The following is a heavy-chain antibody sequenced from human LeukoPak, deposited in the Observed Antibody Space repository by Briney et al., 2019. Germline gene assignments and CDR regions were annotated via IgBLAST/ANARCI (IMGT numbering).Heavy chain of an antibody. Sequence: ASVKVSCKASGYTFTGYYIHWVRQAPGQGLEWMGWINPNSGGTNYAQKFQGRVTMTRDTSISTAYMELSRLRSDDTAVYYCARNYGDYVGAFDIWGQGTMVTVSS. J-gene: IGHJ3*02. CDR3: ARNYGDYVGAFDI. CDR1: GYTFTGYY. V-gene: IGHV1-2*02. D-gene: IGHD4-17*01. CDR2: INPNSGGT.